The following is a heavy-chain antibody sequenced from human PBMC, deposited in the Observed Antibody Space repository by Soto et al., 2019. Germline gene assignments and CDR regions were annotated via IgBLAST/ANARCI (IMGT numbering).Heavy chain of an antibody. D-gene: IGHD3-22*01. V-gene: IGHV3-74*01. J-gene: IGHJ4*02. CDR2: INSDGSST. CDR1: GFSFSSYW. CDR3: ARDYVSFYDSRGYYDY. Sequence: GGSLGLSCAASGFSFSSYWMHWVRQAPGKGLVWVSRINSDGSSTSYADSVKGRFTISRDNAKNTLYLQMNSLRAEDTAVYYYARDYVSFYDSRGYYDYWGQGTLVTVSS.